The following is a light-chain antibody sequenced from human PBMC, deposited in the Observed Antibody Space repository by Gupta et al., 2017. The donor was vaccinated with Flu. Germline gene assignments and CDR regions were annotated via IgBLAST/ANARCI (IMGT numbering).Light chain of an antibody. CDR3: NSRDNSGDHWV. CDR2: GKN. Sequence: SSDLTQDPAVSVALGQTVRITCQGDSLRNYYASWYQRKPGQAPVLVIYGKNNRPSGIPDRFSGSSSGNTASLTITGAQAEDEADYYCNSRDNSGDHWVFGGGTKLTVL. V-gene: IGLV3-19*01. J-gene: IGLJ3*02. CDR1: SLRNYY.